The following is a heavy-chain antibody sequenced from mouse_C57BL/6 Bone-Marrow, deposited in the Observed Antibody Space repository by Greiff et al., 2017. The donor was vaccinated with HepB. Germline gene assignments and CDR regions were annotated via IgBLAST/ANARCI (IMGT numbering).Heavy chain of an antibody. J-gene: IGHJ3*01. V-gene: IGHV1-50*01. CDR3: AREAY. CDR2: IDPSDSYT. CDR1: GYTFTSYW. Sequence: QVHVKQPGAELVKPGASVKLSCKASGYTFTSYWMQWVKQRPGQGLEWIGEIDPSDSYTNYNQKFKGKATLTVDTSSSTAYMQLSGLTSEDSAVYYGAREAYWGRGTLVTVSA.